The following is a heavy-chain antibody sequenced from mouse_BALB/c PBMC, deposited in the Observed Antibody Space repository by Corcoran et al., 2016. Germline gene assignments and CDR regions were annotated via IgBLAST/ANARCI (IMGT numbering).Heavy chain of an antibody. V-gene: IGHV14-1*02. Sequence: EVQLQQSGAELVRPGALVKLSCKASGFNIKAYYMHWVKQRPEQGLEWIGWIDPENGNIIYDPKFQGKASITADTSSNTAYLQLSSLTSEDTAVYYCASIYYDYAWFAYWGQGTLVTVSA. CDR1: GFNIKAYY. D-gene: IGHD2-4*01. J-gene: IGHJ3*01. CDR2: IDPENGNI. CDR3: ASIYYDYAWFAY.